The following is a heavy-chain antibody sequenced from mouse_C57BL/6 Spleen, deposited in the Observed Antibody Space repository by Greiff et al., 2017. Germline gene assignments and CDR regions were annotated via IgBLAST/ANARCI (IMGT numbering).Heavy chain of an antibody. CDR1: GFTFSDYG. D-gene: IGHD2-4*01. Sequence: DVKLVESGGGLVKPGGSLKLSCAASGFTFSDYGMHWVRQAPEKGLEWVAYISSGSSTIYYADTVKGRFTISRDNAKNTLFLQMTSLRSEDTAMYYCASRYYDYDYAMDYWGQGTSVTVSS. CDR3: ASRYYDYDYAMDY. J-gene: IGHJ4*01. V-gene: IGHV5-17*01. CDR2: ISSGSSTI.